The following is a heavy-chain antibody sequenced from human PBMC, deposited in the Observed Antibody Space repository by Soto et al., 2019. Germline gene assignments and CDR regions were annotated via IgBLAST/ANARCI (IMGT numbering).Heavy chain of an antibody. V-gene: IGHV3-74*01. CDR3: ARDRCSSTSDCFDY. Sequence: GGSLRLSCAASGLTFSTYWMHWVRQAPGKGLVWVSRINSDGSGTSYADSVKGRFTISRDNAKNTLYLQMNSLRAEDTAVYYCARDRCSSTSDCFDYWGQGTLVTVSS. D-gene: IGHD2-2*01. CDR2: INSDGSGT. CDR1: GLTFSTYW. J-gene: IGHJ4*02.